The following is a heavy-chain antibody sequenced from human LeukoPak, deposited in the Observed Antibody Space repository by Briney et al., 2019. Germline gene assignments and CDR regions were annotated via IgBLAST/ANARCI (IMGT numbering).Heavy chain of an antibody. CDR2: IIPILGIA. CDR1: GGTFSSYA. J-gene: IGHJ5*02. D-gene: IGHD3-16*02. Sequence: SVKVSCKAPGGTFSSYAISWVRQAPGQGLEWMGRIIPILGIANYAQKFQGRVTITADKSTSTAYMELSSLRSEDTAVYYCARSIGELSSWFDPWGQGTLVTVSS. CDR3: ARSIGELSSWFDP. V-gene: IGHV1-69*04.